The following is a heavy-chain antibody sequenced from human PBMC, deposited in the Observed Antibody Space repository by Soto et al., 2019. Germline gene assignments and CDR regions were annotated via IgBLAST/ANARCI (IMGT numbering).Heavy chain of an antibody. D-gene: IGHD6-19*01. J-gene: IGHJ4*02. CDR3: ARSVEGHFDY. V-gene: IGHV3-48*02. CDR2: ITGDSNTI. Sequence: EVHLVESGGGLVQPGGSLRLSCAASGFRFSIYSINWIRQAAGKGLEWSAYITGDSNTIKYADSVKGRFTISRDKAKNSVYLQMKSLRDEDTAVYYCARSVEGHFDYWGQGTVVTVSS. CDR1: GFRFSIYS.